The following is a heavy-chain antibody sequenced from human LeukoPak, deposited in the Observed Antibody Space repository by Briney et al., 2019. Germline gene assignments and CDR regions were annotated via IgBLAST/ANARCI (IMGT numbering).Heavy chain of an antibody. CDR2: IRYDGSNK. D-gene: IGHD4-11*01. Sequence: GGSLRLSCAASGFTFSSYGTHWVRQAPGKGLEWVAFIRYDGSNKYYADSVKGRFTISRDNSKNTLYLQMNSLRAEDTAVYYCAKDAYRNSSPTGFDYWGQGTLVTVSS. J-gene: IGHJ4*02. V-gene: IGHV3-30*02. CDR1: GFTFSSYG. CDR3: AKDAYRNSSPTGFDY.